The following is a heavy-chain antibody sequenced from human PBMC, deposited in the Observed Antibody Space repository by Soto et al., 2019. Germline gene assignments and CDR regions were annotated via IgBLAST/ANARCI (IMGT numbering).Heavy chain of an antibody. J-gene: IGHJ6*02. D-gene: IGHD3-3*01. Sequence: GGSLRLSCAASGFTFSSYAMSWVRQAPGKGLEWVSAIRGSGGSTYYAESVKGRFTISRYNSKNTLYLQMKSLRAEDTAVYYCAKDLRRFLETYGMDVWGQGTTVTVSS. CDR1: GFTFSSYA. V-gene: IGHV3-23*01. CDR2: IRGSGGST. CDR3: AKDLRRFLETYGMDV.